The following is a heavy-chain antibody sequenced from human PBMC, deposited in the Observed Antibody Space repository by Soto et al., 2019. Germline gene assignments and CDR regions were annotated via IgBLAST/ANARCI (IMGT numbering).Heavy chain of an antibody. Sequence: GGSLRLSCAASGFTFSSHWMHWVRQAPGKGLVWVSRINSDGSSTSYADSVKGRFTISRDNAKNTLYLQMNSLRAEDTAVYYCARVYDYIWGSYRYTEYYFDYRGQGTLVTVSS. D-gene: IGHD3-16*02. V-gene: IGHV3-74*01. CDR1: GFTFSSHW. CDR3: ARVYDYIWGSYRYTEYYFDY. J-gene: IGHJ4*02. CDR2: INSDGSST.